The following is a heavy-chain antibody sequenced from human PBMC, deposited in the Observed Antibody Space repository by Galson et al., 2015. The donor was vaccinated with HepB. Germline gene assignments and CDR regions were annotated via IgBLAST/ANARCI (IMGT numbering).Heavy chain of an antibody. CDR2: IYSGGNT. Sequence: SLRLSCAASGFTVSSNYMTWVRQAPGKGLEWVSIIYSGGNTYYADSVKGRFTISRDNSKNTLYLQMNSLRAEDTAVYHCARGEQWLLLFDHWGQGTLVTVSS. J-gene: IGHJ4*02. V-gene: IGHV3-53*01. CDR3: ARGEQWLLLFDH. CDR1: GFTVSSNY. D-gene: IGHD6-19*01.